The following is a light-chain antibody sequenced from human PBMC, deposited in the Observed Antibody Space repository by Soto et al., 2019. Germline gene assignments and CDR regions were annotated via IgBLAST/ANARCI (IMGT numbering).Light chain of an antibody. CDR1: QGISNY. J-gene: IGKJ3*01. CDR2: AAS. V-gene: IGKV1-27*01. Sequence: DIQMTQSPSSLSSSVGDRVTITCRASQGISNYIAWYQQKPGKAPKLLIYAASTLQSGVPSRFSGSGSGTDFTLTINSRQHEDVASYSCQKYSSVTPFGPGTKVDIK. CDR3: QKYSSVTP.